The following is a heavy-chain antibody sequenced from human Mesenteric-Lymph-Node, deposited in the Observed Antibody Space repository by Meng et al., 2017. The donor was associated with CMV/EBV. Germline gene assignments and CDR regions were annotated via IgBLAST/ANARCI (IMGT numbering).Heavy chain of an antibody. J-gene: IGHJ4*02. CDR3: ARGSSYDILTGYFDY. V-gene: IGHV4-34*01. CDR1: GGSFSGYY. CDR2: INHSGST. D-gene: IGHD3-9*01. Sequence: QVQLPQWGAGLLKPSETLSVTCAVYGGSFSGYYWNWIRQSSEKGLEWIGEINHSGSTTYNPSFTSRIIISVDTSTNQISLNMGSVTAADTAVYYCARGSSYDILTGYFDYWGQGALVTVSS.